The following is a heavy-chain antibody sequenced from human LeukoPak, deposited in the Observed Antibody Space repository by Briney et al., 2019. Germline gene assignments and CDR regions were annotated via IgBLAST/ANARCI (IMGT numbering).Heavy chain of an antibody. D-gene: IGHD5-24*01. J-gene: IGHJ4*02. CDR2: IYYSGST. CDR1: GGSISSYY. V-gene: IGHV4-59*01. Sequence: SETLSLTRTVSGGSISSYYWSWIRQPPGKGLEWIGYIYYSGSTNYNPSLKSRVTISVDTSKNQFSLKLSSVTAADTAVYYCASGVEMATTLDYWGQGTLVTVSS. CDR3: ASGVEMATTLDY.